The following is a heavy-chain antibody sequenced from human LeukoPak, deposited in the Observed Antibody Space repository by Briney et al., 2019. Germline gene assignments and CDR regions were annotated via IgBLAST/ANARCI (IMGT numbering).Heavy chain of an antibody. D-gene: IGHD1-1*01. CDR2: IHTSGST. Sequence: SETLSLTCTVSGGSISSYQWSWIRQPAGKGLEWIGRIHTSGSTNYNPSHKSRVTMSVDTSKNQFSLKLSSVTAADTAVYYCARDPPRGLNEFLSAFDIWGQGTMVTVSS. J-gene: IGHJ3*02. CDR3: ARDPPRGLNEFLSAFDI. V-gene: IGHV4-4*07. CDR1: GGSISSYQ.